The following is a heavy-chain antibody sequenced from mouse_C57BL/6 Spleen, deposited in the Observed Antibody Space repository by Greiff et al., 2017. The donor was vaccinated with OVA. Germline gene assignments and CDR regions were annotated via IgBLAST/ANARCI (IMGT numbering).Heavy chain of an antibody. Sequence: EVHLEQSGGGLVQPGGSVKLSCVASGFTFSNYWMNWVSQSPEKGLEWIAQISSKYDNNATNYPESVKGRFTISRADTTSCVYLHRNNLRAEDTDICYCTGRYYPVWGTGTTVTVSS. J-gene: IGHJ1*03. D-gene: IGHD1-1*02. CDR1: GFTFSNYW. CDR2: ISSKYDNNAT. V-gene: IGHV6-3*01. CDR3: TGRYYPV.